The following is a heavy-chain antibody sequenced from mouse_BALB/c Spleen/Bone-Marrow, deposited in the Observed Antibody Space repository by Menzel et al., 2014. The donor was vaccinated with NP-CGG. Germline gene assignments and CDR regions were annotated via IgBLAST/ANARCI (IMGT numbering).Heavy chain of an antibody. V-gene: IGHV14-3*02. CDR1: GFNIKDTY. D-gene: IGHD2-12*01. J-gene: IGHJ1*01. CDR2: IDPAIFT. Sequence: DVQLQESGAELVKPGASVKLSCTASGFNIKDTYLHWVKQRPEQGLDWIGKIDPAIFTKYDPKFQGKATITADSSSNTAYLHLSSLTSEDTAVYYCARYSYEWYFDVWGAGTAVTVSS. CDR3: ARYSYEWYFDV.